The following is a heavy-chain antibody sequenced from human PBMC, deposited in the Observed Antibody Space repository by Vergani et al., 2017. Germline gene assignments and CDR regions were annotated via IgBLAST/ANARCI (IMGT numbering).Heavy chain of an antibody. J-gene: IGHJ3*02. V-gene: IGHV3-7*01. CDR2: IKQDGSEK. Sequence: EVQLVESGGDLVQPGGSLRLSCAASVFTFSSCWMSWVRQAPGKGLEWVANIKQDGSEKYYVDSVKGRFTISRDNAKNSLYLQMNSLRAEDTAVYYCAREYPGMTMIVVADAFDIWGQGTMVTVSS. D-gene: IGHD3-22*01. CDR1: VFTFSSCW. CDR3: AREYPGMTMIVVADAFDI.